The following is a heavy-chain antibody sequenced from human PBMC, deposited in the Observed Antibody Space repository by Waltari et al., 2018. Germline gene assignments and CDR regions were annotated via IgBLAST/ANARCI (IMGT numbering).Heavy chain of an antibody. CDR2: LSSDSTNK. CDR1: GFTFSDYA. V-gene: IGHV3-30*18. J-gene: IGHJ4*02. Sequence: QVHLVESGGGVVQPGRSLRLSCAASGFTFSDYAMHWVRQAPGKGLEGVAVLSSDSTNKFYTDIVKGRFTISRDNSKNTLYLQMNSLRAEDTAVYYCAKEGSGGYDFWGQGTLVTVSP. CDR3: AKEGSGGYDF. D-gene: IGHD5-12*01.